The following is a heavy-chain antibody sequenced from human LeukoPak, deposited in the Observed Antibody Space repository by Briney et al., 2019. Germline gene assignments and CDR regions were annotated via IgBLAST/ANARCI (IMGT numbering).Heavy chain of an antibody. CDR2: MNSDGSTI. Sequence: GGSLRLSCAASGSTFSTYWMYWVRQAPGKGLMWVSRMNSDGSTIRYADSVKGRFTISRDNAKNTLYLQMNSLRVEDTAVYYCARGMYGDSVGMDVWGQGTTVTVSS. J-gene: IGHJ6*02. CDR1: GSTFSTYW. V-gene: IGHV3-74*01. D-gene: IGHD2-21*02. CDR3: ARGMYGDSVGMDV.